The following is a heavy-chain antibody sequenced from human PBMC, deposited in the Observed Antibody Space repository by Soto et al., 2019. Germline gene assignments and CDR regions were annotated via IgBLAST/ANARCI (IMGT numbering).Heavy chain of an antibody. CDR1: GFTFSSYS. D-gene: IGHD2-2*01. CDR2: ISSSSSYI. CDR3: ARDERDIVVVPAAHDY. J-gene: IGHJ4*02. Sequence: PGGSLRLSCAASGFTFSSYSMNWVRQAPGKGLEWVSSISSSSSYIYYADSVKGRFTISRDNAKNSLYLQMNSLRAEDTAVYYCARDERDIVVVPAAHDYWGQGTLATVSS. V-gene: IGHV3-21*01.